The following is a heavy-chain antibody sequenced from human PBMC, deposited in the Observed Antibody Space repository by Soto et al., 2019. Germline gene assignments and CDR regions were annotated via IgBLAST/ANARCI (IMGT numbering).Heavy chain of an antibody. CDR2: INGDGGTI. CDR3: TRGGNYYFDY. D-gene: IGHD1-7*01. Sequence: EVQLVEAGGGLVQPGGSLRLSCAASGFTFSTSWIHWVRQAPGKGLVWVSRINGDGGTINYADSVKGRFTISRDNAKNTVYLQMNSLSADDTAVYYCTRGGNYYFDYWGQGPLVTVSS. V-gene: IGHV3-74*01. J-gene: IGHJ4*02. CDR1: GFTFSTSW.